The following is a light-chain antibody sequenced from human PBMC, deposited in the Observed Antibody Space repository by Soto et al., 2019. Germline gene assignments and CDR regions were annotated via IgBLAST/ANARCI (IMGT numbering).Light chain of an antibody. J-gene: IGKJ2*01. CDR3: QQRRNFLYT. V-gene: IGKV3-11*01. CDR1: QSVSTY. Sequence: EIVLTQSPATLSLSPGERVTLSCRASQSVSTYLAWYQQQPGQAPRLLIYDASNRATGIPARFSGSGSGTDFTLTINSLDPEDFAVYYCQQRRNFLYTFGQGTKLEIK. CDR2: DAS.